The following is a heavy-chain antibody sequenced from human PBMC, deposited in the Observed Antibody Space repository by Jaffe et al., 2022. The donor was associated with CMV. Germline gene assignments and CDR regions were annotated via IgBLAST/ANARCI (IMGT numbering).Heavy chain of an antibody. CDR2: INHSGST. CDR1: GGSFSGYY. D-gene: IGHD4-17*01. Sequence: QVQLQQWGAGLLKPSETLSLTCAVYGGSFSGYYWSWIRQPPGKGLEWIGEINHSGSTNYNPSLKSRVTISVDTSKNQFSLKLSSVTAADTAVYYCARGRYGGKGSHAGFLRYWGQGTLVTVSS. J-gene: IGHJ4*02. CDR3: ARGRYGGKGSHAGFLRY. V-gene: IGHV4-34*01.